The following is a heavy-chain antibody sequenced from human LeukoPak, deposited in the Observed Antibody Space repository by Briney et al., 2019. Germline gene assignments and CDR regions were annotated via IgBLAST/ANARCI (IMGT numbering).Heavy chain of an antibody. CDR3: ASASITRYYFDY. CDR2: INHSGST. J-gene: IGHJ4*02. D-gene: IGHD4-11*01. Sequence: PSETLSLTCAVYVGSFSGYYWSWIRQPPGKGLEWIGEINHSGSTNYNPSLKSRVTISVDTSKNQFSLELSSVTAADTAVYYCASASITRYYFDYWGQGTLLTVSS. V-gene: IGHV4-34*01. CDR1: VGSFSGYY.